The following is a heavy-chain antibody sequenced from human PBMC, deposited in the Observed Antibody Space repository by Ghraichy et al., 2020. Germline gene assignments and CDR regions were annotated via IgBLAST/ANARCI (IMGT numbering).Heavy chain of an antibody. J-gene: IGHJ4*02. Sequence: GALSLTCSVSGASIRSSSYYWGWVRQPPGKGLEWIGSIHYTGSTFYNPPLKSRATISVDTSKDQFSLKLSSVTAADTAVYYCSRRYIAAADYYDSWGQGTLVNVSS. CDR3: SRRYIAAADYYDS. D-gene: IGHD6-25*01. V-gene: IGHV4-39*01. CDR2: IHYTGST. CDR1: GASIRSSSYY.